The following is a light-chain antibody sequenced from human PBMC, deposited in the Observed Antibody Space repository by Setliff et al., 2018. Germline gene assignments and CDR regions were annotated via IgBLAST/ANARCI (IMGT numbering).Light chain of an antibody. CDR3: TSYTISSTEV. J-gene: IGLJ1*01. Sequence: QSALAQPASVSGSPGQSITISCTGTRSDVGGYNHVSWYQQHPGKVPKLMIYEVSNRPSGVSNRFSGSKSGNTASLTISRLQTEDEADYYCTSYTISSTEVFGTGTKGTVL. V-gene: IGLV2-14*01. CDR1: RSDVGGYNH. CDR2: EVS.